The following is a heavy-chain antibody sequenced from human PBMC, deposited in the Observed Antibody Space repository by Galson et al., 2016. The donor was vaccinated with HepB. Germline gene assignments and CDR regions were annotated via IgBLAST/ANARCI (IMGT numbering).Heavy chain of an antibody. CDR3: AKDHRGELPEQFDY. CDR2: IGVSGGTT. J-gene: IGHJ4*02. CDR1: GFTFSSYA. V-gene: IGHV3-23*01. Sequence: SLRLSCAASGFTFSSYAMGWVRQAPGEGLEWFSGIGVSGGTTYYADSVRGRLTISRDNSRNTLYLQMDNLRAEDTAVYYCAKDHRGELPEQFDYWGQGTLVTVSS. D-gene: IGHD1-26*01.